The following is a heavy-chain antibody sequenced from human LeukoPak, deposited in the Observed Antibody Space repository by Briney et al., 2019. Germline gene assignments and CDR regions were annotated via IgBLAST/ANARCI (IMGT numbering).Heavy chain of an antibody. J-gene: IGHJ6*02. Sequence: SETLSLTCTVSGGSISSYYWSWIRQPPGKGLEWIGYIYYSGSTNYNPSLKSRVTISIDTSKNQISLKLSSVTAADTAVYYCARDSCSYGAYCYGMDVWGQGTTVTVSS. D-gene: IGHD4/OR15-4a*01. CDR2: IYYSGST. CDR3: ARDSCSYGAYCYGMDV. CDR1: GGSISSYY. V-gene: IGHV4-59*01.